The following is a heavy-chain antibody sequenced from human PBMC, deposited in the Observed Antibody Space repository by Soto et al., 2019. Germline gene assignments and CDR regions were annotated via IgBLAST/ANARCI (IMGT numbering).Heavy chain of an antibody. CDR2: INSDSAST. CDR3: ARDVITFSSYMDV. J-gene: IGHJ6*03. D-gene: IGHD3-16*01. Sequence: GGSLRLSCNFTFSMYSMNWVRQAPGKGLEWVSRINSDSASTNYADSVKGRFSISRDNAKNTLFLQMNSLRAEDTAVYYCARDVITFSSYMDVWGKGTTVTVSS. CDR1: TFSMYS. V-gene: IGHV3-21*01.